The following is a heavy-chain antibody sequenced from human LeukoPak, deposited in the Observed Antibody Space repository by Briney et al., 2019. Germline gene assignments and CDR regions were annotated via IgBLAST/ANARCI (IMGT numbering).Heavy chain of an antibody. CDR2: INSDGSRI. J-gene: IGHJ4*02. V-gene: IGHV3-74*01. CDR1: GFTLSDYW. Sequence: PGGPLRLSCAASGFTLSDYWMHWVRQAPGKGLVWVSRINSDGSRIIYADSVKGRFTISRDNAKNTVYLQMNSLRADDTAVYFCARAPQIGFSGFDKNYWGQGTLVTVSS. CDR3: ARAPQIGFSGFDKNY. D-gene: IGHD5-12*01.